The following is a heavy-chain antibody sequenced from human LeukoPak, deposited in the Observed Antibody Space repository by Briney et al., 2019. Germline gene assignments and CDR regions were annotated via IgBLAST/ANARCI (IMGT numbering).Heavy chain of an antibody. Sequence: GSLRLSCAASGFTFSSYWMSWVRQAPGKGLEWVSVIYSGGSTYYADSVKGRFTISRDNSKNTLYLQMNSLRAEDTAVYYCARGGGYDFWSGYYRNYYYYGMDVWGQGTTVTVSS. D-gene: IGHD3-3*01. J-gene: IGHJ6*02. CDR1: GFTFSSYW. CDR2: IYSGGST. V-gene: IGHV3-53*01. CDR3: ARGGGYDFWSGYYRNYYYYGMDV.